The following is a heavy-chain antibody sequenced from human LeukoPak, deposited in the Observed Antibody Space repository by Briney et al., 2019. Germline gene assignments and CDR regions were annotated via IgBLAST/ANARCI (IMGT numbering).Heavy chain of an antibody. J-gene: IGHJ4*02. CDR3: ARGHGLLDY. CDR2: ISSSSSTI. D-gene: IGHD3/OR15-3a*01. CDR1: GFTFSSYE. Sequence: GGSLRLSCAASGFTFSSYEMNWVRQAPGKGLEWVSYISSSSSTIYYADSVKGRFTISRDNAKNSLYLQMNSLRAEDTAVYYCARGHGLLDYWGQGTLVTVSS. V-gene: IGHV3-48*01.